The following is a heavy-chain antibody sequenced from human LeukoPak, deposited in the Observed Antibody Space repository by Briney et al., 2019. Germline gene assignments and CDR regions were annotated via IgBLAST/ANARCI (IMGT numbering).Heavy chain of an antibody. V-gene: IGHV4-59*08. CDR3: ARRSSGWLLGYGMDV. CDR2: IYYSGST. J-gene: IGHJ6*02. D-gene: IGHD6-19*01. CDR1: GGSISSYY. Sequence: SETLSLTCTVSGGSISSYYWSWIRQPPGKGLEWIGYIYYSGSTNYNPSLKSRVTISVDTSKNQFSLKLSSVTAADTAVYYCARRSSGWLLGYGMDVWGQGTTVTVSS.